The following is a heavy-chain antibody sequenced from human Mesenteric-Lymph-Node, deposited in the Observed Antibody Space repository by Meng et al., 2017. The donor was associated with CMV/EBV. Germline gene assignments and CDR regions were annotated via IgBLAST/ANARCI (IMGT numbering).Heavy chain of an antibody. Sequence: RRLSCAASEFVFSRYGMSCVRRAPGKGLEWVSTISGSADSTYYADSVEGRFTISTDKSKTTLYLQMNSLRTEDTAVYYCAKTPPFDPWGRGALVTVSS. J-gene: IGHJ2*01. V-gene: IGHV3-23*01. CDR3: AKTPPFDP. CDR1: EFVFSRYG. CDR2: ISGSADST.